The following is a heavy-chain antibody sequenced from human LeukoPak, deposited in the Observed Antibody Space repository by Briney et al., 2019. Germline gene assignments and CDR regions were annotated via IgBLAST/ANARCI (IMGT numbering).Heavy chain of an antibody. V-gene: IGHV4-39*07. D-gene: IGHD4/OR15-4a*01. CDR2: IYYSGST. J-gene: IGHJ4*02. CDR1: GGSISSSSYY. CDR3: ARDPGAYFDY. Sequence: SETLSLTCTVSGGSISSSSYYWGWIRQPTGKGLEWIGSIYYSGSTYYNPSLKSRVTISVDTSKNQFSLKLSSVTAADTAVYYCARDPGAYFDYWGQGTLVTVSS.